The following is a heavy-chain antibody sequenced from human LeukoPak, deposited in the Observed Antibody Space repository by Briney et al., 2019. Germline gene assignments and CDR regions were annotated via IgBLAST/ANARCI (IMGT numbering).Heavy chain of an antibody. CDR1: GFTFSSYW. CDR3: ARAPYGDNGYTAEVADY. D-gene: IGHD3-16*01. J-gene: IGHJ4*02. CDR2: INSDGSST. V-gene: IGHV3-74*01. Sequence: GGSLRLSCAASGFTFSSYWMHWVRQAPGMGLVWVSRINSDGSSTSYADSVKGRFTISRDNAKNTLYLQMNSLRAEDTAVYYCARAPYGDNGYTAEVADYWGQGTLVTVSS.